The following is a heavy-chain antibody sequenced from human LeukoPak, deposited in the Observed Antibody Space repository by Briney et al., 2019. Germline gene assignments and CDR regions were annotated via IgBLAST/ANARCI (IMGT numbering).Heavy chain of an antibody. CDR1: GGSINSYY. D-gene: IGHD5-18*01. Sequence: PSETLSLTCTVSGGSINSYYWSWIRQPPGKGLECIGYIHYTGSTNYNPSLKSRVTISVDTSKNQFSLKLSSVTAADTAVYYCARVVDTAMVTHLYYFDYWGQGTLVTVSS. J-gene: IGHJ4*02. V-gene: IGHV4-59*01. CDR2: IHYTGST. CDR3: ARVVDTAMVTHLYYFDY.